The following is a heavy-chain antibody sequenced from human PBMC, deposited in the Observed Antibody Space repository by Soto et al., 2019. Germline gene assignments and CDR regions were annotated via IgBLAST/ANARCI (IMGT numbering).Heavy chain of an antibody. J-gene: IGHJ6*02. CDR2: MNPNSGNT. CDR3: AREFPPYSGYDYYCGMDV. Sequence: QVQLVQSGAEVKKPGASVKVSCKASGYTFTSYDINWVRQATGQGLEWMGWMNPNSGNTGYAQKFQGRVTMTRNTSISTAYMELSSLRSEDTAVYYCAREFPPYSGYDYYCGMDVWGQGTTVTVSS. CDR1: GYTFTSYD. D-gene: IGHD5-12*01. V-gene: IGHV1-8*01.